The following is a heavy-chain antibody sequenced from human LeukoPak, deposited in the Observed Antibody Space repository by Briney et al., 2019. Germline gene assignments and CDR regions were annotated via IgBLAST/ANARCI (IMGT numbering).Heavy chain of an antibody. V-gene: IGHV3-7*01. CDR1: GFTFSSCW. J-gene: IGHJ5*02. CDR2: INQDGSEQ. Sequence: GGSLRLSCAASGFTFSSCWMTWFGQSPGKVLKGGANINQDGSEQYCVDSVKGRFNISRDNAKNSLYLQMNRLRAEDTDVYYCERAKCSSWYNWFDPWGQGTLVTVSS. D-gene: IGHD6-13*01. CDR3: ERAKCSSWYNWFDP.